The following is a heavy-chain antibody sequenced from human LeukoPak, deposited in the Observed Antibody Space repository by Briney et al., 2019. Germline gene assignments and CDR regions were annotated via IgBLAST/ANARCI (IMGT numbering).Heavy chain of an antibody. V-gene: IGHV3-30-3*01. Sequence: PGGSLRLSCAASGFTFGTFAMHWVRQAPGKGLEWVAVMSYDGSNKYYADSVKGRFTISSDNSKNTLYLQMNSLRSEDTAVYCCARGHGGIVVVVRDAFDIWGQGTMVIVSS. CDR1: GFTFGTFA. CDR3: ARGHGGIVVVVRDAFDI. CDR2: MSYDGSNK. D-gene: IGHD2-15*01. J-gene: IGHJ3*02.